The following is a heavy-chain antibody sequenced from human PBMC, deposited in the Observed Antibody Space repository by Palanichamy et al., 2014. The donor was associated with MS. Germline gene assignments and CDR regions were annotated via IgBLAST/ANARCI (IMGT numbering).Heavy chain of an antibody. Sequence: EVQLLESGGGLVQPGGSLRLSCAASGFTFSTYAMSWVRQAPGKGLEWVSVISGSGGSTYYADSVKGRFTISRDNSKNTLYLQMNSLRAEDTAVYYCAKDSVYYDFWSGYDYWGQGTLVTVSS. CDR1: GFTFSTYA. J-gene: IGHJ4*02. V-gene: IGHV3-23*01. CDR2: ISGSGGST. CDR3: AKDSVYYDFWSGYDY. D-gene: IGHD3-3*01.